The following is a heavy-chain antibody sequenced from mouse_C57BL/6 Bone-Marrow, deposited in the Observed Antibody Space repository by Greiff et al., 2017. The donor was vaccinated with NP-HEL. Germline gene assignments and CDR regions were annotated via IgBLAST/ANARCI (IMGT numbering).Heavy chain of an antibody. D-gene: IGHD1-1*01. J-gene: IGHJ4*01. CDR1: GYTFTSYG. CDR3: AREGNCYGSA. V-gene: IGHV1-81*01. Sequence: VQLQQPGAELVRPGASVKLSCKASGYTFTSYGIRWVKQRPGQGLEWIGEIYPRSGNTHYNEKFKGKATLTVDKSSSTAYMELRSLTSEDSAVYFCAREGNCYGSAWGQGTSVTVSS. CDR2: IYPRSGNT.